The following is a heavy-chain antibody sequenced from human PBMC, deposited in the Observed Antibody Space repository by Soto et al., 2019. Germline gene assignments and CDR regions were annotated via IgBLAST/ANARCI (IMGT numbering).Heavy chain of an antibody. Sequence: EVQLVESGGGLVQPGRSLRLSCAASGFTFDDYAMHWVRQAPGKGLEWVSGISWKGGTIGYADSVKGRFTVHRDNARNSLYLQMNSLRPGDTALYYCAKARYCSSTSCPYGLDVWGQGTTVTVSS. D-gene: IGHD2-2*01. CDR3: AKARYCSSTSCPYGLDV. J-gene: IGHJ6*02. CDR1: GFTFDDYA. V-gene: IGHV3-9*01. CDR2: ISWKGGTI.